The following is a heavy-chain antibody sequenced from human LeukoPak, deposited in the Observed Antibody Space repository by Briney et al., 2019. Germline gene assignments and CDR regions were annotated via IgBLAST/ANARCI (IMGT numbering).Heavy chain of an antibody. J-gene: IGHJ5*02. CDR1: SGPVRSNYYS. Sequence: PSETLSLTCSVSSGPVRSNYYSWAWIRQAPGKGLEWVGGLDDSGNTYYNPSLKSRLTMSVDTSKNHFSLNLKSVAAADTSVYYCARRLRIGAAEWFDPWGQGIMVTVSS. CDR2: LDDSGNT. CDR3: ARRLRIGAAEWFDP. D-gene: IGHD2-15*01. V-gene: IGHV4-39*02.